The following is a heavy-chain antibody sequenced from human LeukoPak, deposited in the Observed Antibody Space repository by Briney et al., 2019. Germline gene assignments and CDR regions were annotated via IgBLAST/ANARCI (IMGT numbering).Heavy chain of an antibody. J-gene: IGHJ6*04. Sequence: SETLSLTCTVSGGSVSSGRYYWSWIRQPPGKGLEWSGYIYHSGSTNYNPSLKSRVTISVDTSKNQFSLKLSSVTAADTAVYYCASGGGVVVPAAFYYYGMDVWGKGTTVTVSS. CDR1: GGSVSSGRYY. CDR3: ASGGGVVVPAAFYYYGMDV. V-gene: IGHV4-61*01. D-gene: IGHD2-2*01. CDR2: IYHSGST.